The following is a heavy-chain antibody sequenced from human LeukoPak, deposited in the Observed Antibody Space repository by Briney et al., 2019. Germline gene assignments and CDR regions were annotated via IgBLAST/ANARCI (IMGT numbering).Heavy chain of an antibody. Sequence: HGESLKISCKGSGYSFTTYWIGWVRQMPGKGLEWMGIIYPGDSDTRYSPSFQGQVTISADKSISTAYLQWSSLKASDTAMYYCARGDYYDSSGYFYWGQGTLVTVSS. V-gene: IGHV5-51*01. CDR1: GYSFTTYW. CDR2: IYPGDSDT. J-gene: IGHJ4*02. CDR3: ARGDYYDSSGYFY. D-gene: IGHD3-22*01.